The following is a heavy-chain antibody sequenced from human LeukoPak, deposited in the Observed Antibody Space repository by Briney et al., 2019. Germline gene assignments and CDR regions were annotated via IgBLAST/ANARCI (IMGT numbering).Heavy chain of an antibody. Sequence: GGSLGLSCAASGFTFSSYAMHWVRQAPGKGLEWVAVISYDGSNKYYADSVKGRLTISRDNSKNTLYLQMNSLRAEDTAVYYCARERWDSSGQGLDYWGQGTLVTVSS. CDR2: ISYDGSNK. CDR3: ARERWDSSGQGLDY. V-gene: IGHV3-30*01. D-gene: IGHD3-22*01. CDR1: GFTFSSYA. J-gene: IGHJ4*02.